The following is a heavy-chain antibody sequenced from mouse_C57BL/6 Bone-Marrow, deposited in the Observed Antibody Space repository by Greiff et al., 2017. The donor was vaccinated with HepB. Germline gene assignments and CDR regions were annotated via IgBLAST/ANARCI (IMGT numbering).Heavy chain of an antibody. J-gene: IGHJ3*01. D-gene: IGHD1-1*02. CDR1: GYTFTSYW. CDR3: ARDYWAY. Sequence: QVQLQQPGAELVKPGASVKMSCKASGYTFTSYWITWVKQRPGQGLEWIGDIYPGSGSTNYNEKFKSKAILTVDTSSSKAYMQLSSLTSEDSAVYYCARDYWAYWGQGTLVTVSA. CDR2: IYPGSGST. V-gene: IGHV1-55*01.